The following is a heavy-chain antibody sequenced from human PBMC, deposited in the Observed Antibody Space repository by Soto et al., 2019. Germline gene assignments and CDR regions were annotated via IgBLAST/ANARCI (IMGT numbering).Heavy chain of an antibody. CDR2: IWYDGSNK. Sequence: WSLRLSCAASGFTFSSYGMHWVRQAPGKGLEWVAVIWYDGSNKYYTDSVKGRFTISRDNSKNTLYLQMNSLRAEDTAVYYCARSGITSSWYEPSYYYYGMDVWGQGTTVTVSS. J-gene: IGHJ6*02. V-gene: IGHV3-33*01. CDR3: ARSGITSSWYEPSYYYYGMDV. CDR1: GFTFSSYG. D-gene: IGHD6-13*01.